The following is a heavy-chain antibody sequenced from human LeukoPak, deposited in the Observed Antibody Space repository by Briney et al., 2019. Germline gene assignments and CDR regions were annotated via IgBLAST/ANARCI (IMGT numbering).Heavy chain of an antibody. CDR1: GFTFSSYA. Sequence: GGSLRLSCAASGFTFSSYAMSWVRQAPGKGLEWVSAISGSGGSTYYADSVKGRFTISRDNAKNSLYLQMNSLRAEDTAVYYCARGQPGAGTTGTFMDWGQGTLVTVSS. CDR2: ISGSGGST. CDR3: ARGQPGAGTTGTFMD. V-gene: IGHV3-23*01. J-gene: IGHJ4*02. D-gene: IGHD1-1*01.